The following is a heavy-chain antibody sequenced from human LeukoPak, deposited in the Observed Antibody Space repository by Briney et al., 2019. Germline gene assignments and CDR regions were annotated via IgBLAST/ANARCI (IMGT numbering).Heavy chain of an antibody. CDR1: GGSISSRSYY. V-gene: IGHV4-39*07. CDR3: AGDQGAAAGHNWFDP. J-gene: IGHJ5*02. Sequence: SETLSLTCTVSGGSISSRSYYWGWIRQPPGKGLEWIGSIHYSGSTYYNPSLKSRVTISVDTSKNQFSLKLSSVTAADRAVYYCAGDQGAAAGHNWFDPWGQGTLVTVSS. D-gene: IGHD6-13*01. CDR2: IHYSGST.